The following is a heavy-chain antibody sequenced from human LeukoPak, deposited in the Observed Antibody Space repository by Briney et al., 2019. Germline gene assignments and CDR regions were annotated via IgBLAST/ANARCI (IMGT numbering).Heavy chain of an antibody. CDR1: GGSISRYY. J-gene: IGHJ6*02. CDR2: ISDSGGT. V-gene: IGHV4-59*01. Sequence: SETLSLTCTVSGGSISRYYWSWIRQSPGQGLEWIGFISDSGGTNYNPSLKSRVTISVDTSRNQFSLKLSSVTAADTAVYYCARDKAVAGWDYYYYGMDVWGQGTTVTVSS. D-gene: IGHD6-19*01. CDR3: ARDKAVAGWDYYYYGMDV.